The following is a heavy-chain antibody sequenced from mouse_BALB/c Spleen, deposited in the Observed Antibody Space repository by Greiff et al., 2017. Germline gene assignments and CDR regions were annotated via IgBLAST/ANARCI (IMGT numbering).Heavy chain of an antibody. V-gene: IGHV5-17*02. D-gene: IGHD2-10*01. Sequence: EVKLVESGGGLVQPGGSRKLSCAASGFTFSSFGMHWVRQAPEKGLEWVAYISSGCSTIYYADTVKGRFTISRDNPKNTLFLQMTSLRSEDTAMYYCARWGTYYGNFYAMDYWGQGTSVTVSS. CDR1: GFTFSSFG. CDR3: ARWGTYYGNFYAMDY. J-gene: IGHJ4*01. CDR2: ISSGCSTI.